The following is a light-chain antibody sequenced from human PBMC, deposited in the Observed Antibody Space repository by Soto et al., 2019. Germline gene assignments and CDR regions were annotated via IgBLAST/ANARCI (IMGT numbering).Light chain of an antibody. CDR3: MQGTLWPWT. CDR2: KVS. CDR1: QILVDRDGNTY. J-gene: IGKJ1*01. V-gene: IGKV2-30*01. Sequence: VVITHSPLSLPVTLVHPASISCRASQILVDRDGNTYFNWYQQRPGQPPRRLIYKVSYRDSGVPDRFSGSGSGTDFTLKISRVEAEDVGFYYCMQGTLWPWTFGQGTKVDIK.